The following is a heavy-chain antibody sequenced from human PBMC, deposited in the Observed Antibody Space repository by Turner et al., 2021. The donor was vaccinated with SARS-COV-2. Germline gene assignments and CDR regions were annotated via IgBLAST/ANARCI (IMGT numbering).Heavy chain of an antibody. CDR3: TTGKTYYYVSSAYYYSVDY. D-gene: IGHD3-22*01. CDR1: GFPSSTAW. V-gene: IGHV3-15*01. CDR2: INRKTDGGTA. Sequence: EVQLVEFGGGLVKPGGSLRPPGAASGFPSSTAWLSWVRQAPGKGLGWVGRINRKTDGGTADYAAPVKGRFTISRDDSKNTLYLQMNSLKTKDTAVYYCTTGKTYYYVSSAYYYSVDYWGQGTLVTVSS. J-gene: IGHJ4*02.